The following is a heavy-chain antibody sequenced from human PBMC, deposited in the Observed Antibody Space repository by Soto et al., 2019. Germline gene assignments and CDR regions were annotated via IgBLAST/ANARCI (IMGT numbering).Heavy chain of an antibody. V-gene: IGHV4-61*02. CDR2: IYSSGNT. Sequence: SETLSLTCTVSGGSINSGGYCWTWIRQPAGKGLEWIGRIYSSGNTKYNPSLQSRVTMSLDTSNNQFSLRLTSVTAADTAVYYCARGQRFSDWFDPWGQGTLVTVSS. CDR3: ARGQRFSDWFDP. J-gene: IGHJ5*02. D-gene: IGHD3-3*01. CDR1: GGSINSGGYC.